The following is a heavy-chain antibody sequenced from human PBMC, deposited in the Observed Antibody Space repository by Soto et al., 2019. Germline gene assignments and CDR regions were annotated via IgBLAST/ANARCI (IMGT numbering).Heavy chain of an antibody. CDR1: GFTFSSYA. D-gene: IGHD2-15*01. CDR2: ISYDGSNK. Sequence: QVQLVESGGGVVQPGRSLRLSCAASGFTFSSYAMHWVRQAPGEGLEWVAVISYDGSNKYYADSVKGRFTISRDNSKNTLYLQMNSLRAEDTAVYYCARLGRHCSGGSCPYVSRCYGMDVWGQGTTVTVSS. CDR3: ARLGRHCSGGSCPYVSRCYGMDV. J-gene: IGHJ6*02. V-gene: IGHV3-30-3*01.